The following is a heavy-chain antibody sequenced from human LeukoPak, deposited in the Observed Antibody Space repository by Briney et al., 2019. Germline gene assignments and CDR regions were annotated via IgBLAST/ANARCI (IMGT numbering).Heavy chain of an antibody. J-gene: IGHJ3*01. CDR1: GGSLSGYY. D-gene: IGHD4-17*01. V-gene: IGHV4-34*01. CDR3: ARDVVPRDYGDTLNAYDL. Sequence: SETLSLTCAVSGGSLSGYYWSWSRQSPGKGLEWMGDIHHDGRTKYKSSFKSRITIFLVSSKNEVSLRLSPVTPADTALYFCARDVVPRDYGDTLNAYDLWGQGTMVTVS. CDR2: IHHDGRT.